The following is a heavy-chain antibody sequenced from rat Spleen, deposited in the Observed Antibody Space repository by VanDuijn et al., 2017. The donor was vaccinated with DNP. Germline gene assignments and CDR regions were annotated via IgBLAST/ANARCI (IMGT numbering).Heavy chain of an antibody. J-gene: IGHJ2*01. CDR3: ATPTD. Sequence: EVQLVESGGGLVQPGRSLKLSCAASGFTFSDYYMAWVRQAPTRGLEWVAYIGSDGYAPYYGVSVKGRFTISRDNAKSTLYLQMDSLRSEDTATYYCATPTDWGQGVMVTVSS. CDR2: IGSDGYAP. V-gene: IGHV5-20*01. CDR1: GFTFSDYY.